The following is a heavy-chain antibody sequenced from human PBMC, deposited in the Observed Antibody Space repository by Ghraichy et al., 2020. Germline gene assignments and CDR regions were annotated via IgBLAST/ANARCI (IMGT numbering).Heavy chain of an antibody. CDR2: ISSSGSTI. V-gene: IGHV3-48*03. Sequence: GGSLRLSCAASGFTFSSYEMNWVRQAPGKGLEWVSYISSSGSTIYYADSVKSRFTISRDNAKNSLYLQMNSLRAEDTAVYYCASPDASYYYDSSGFDYWGQGTLVTVSS. CDR1: GFTFSSYE. D-gene: IGHD3-22*01. J-gene: IGHJ4*02. CDR3: ASPDASYYYDSSGFDY.